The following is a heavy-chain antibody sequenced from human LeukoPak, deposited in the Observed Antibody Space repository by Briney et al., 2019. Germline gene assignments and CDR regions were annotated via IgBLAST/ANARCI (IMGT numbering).Heavy chain of an antibody. Sequence: GGSLRLSCAASGFTFSSYWMHWVRQAPGKGLVGVSRINSDGRSTNYADSVKGRFTISRDNAKNTLYLQMNSLRAEDTAVYYCARGALDAATPFDSWGQGTLVTVSS. J-gene: IGHJ5*01. D-gene: IGHD2-15*01. CDR2: INSDGRST. V-gene: IGHV3-74*01. CDR3: ARGALDAATPFDS. CDR1: GFTFSSYW.